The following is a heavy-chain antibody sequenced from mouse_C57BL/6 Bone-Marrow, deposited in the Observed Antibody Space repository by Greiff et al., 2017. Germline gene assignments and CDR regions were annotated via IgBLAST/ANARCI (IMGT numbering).Heavy chain of an antibody. D-gene: IGHD2-12*01. CDR3: AREAYRSAMDY. J-gene: IGHJ4*01. CDR2: IHPNSGST. Sequence: QVQLQQPGAELVKPGASVTLSCKASGYTFTSYWMHWVKQRPGQGLEWIGMIHPNSGSTNYNEKFKSKATLTVDKSSSTAYMQLSSLTSEDSAVYYCAREAYRSAMDYWGQGTSVTVSS. V-gene: IGHV1-64*01. CDR1: GYTFTSYW.